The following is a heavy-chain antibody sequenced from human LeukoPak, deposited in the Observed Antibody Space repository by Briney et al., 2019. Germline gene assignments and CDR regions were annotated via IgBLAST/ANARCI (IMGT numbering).Heavy chain of an antibody. CDR2: ISYDGSNK. D-gene: IGHD3-22*01. J-gene: IGHJ4*02. CDR1: GFTFSSYG. CDR3: AKGDLYYYDSSGYYGFDY. V-gene: IGHV3-30*18. Sequence: GGSLRLSCAASGFTFSSYGMHWVRQAPGKGLEWVAVISYDGSNKYYADSVKGRFTISRDNSKNTLYLQMNSLRAEDTAVYYCAKGDLYYYDSSGYYGFDYWGQGTLVTVSS.